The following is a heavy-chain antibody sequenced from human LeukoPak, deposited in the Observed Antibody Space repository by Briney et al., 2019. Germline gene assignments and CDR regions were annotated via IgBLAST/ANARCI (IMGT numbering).Heavy chain of an antibody. D-gene: IGHD3-3*01. J-gene: IGHJ4*02. CDR3: AKGSIFGVVQPFDY. V-gene: IGHV3-30*02. CDR1: GFTFSSYG. CDR2: IRYDGSNK. Sequence: QAGGSLRLSCAASGFTFSSYGMHWVRQAPGKGLEWVAFIRYDGSNKYYADSVKGRFTISRDNSKNTLYLQMNSLRAEDTVVYYCAKGSIFGVVQPFDYWGQGTLVTVSS.